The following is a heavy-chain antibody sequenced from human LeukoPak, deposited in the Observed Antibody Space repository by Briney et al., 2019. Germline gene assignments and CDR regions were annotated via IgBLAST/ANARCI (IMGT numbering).Heavy chain of an antibody. Sequence: PGGSLRLSCAASGFTFSSYSMNWVRQAPGKGLEWVSSISSSRSYIYYADSVKGRFTISRDNAKNSLYLQMNSLRAEDTAVYYCARDGGSRQLVRVIAWFDPWGQGTLVTVSS. V-gene: IGHV3-21*01. CDR2: ISSSRSYI. D-gene: IGHD6-13*01. J-gene: IGHJ5*02. CDR3: ARDGGSRQLVRVIAWFDP. CDR1: GFTFSSYS.